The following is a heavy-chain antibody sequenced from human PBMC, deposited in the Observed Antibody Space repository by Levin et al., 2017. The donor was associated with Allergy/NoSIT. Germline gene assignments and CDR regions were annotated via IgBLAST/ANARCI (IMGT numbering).Heavy chain of an antibody. D-gene: IGHD7-27*01. V-gene: IGHV6-1*01. CDR2: TYCRSKCYN. Sequence: SETLSLTCAISGDSVSSYTAAWNWIRQSPSRGLEWLGRTYCRSKCYNDYAVSVKSRITINPDTSKNQFSLQLNSVTPEDTAVYYCARTSTGDLLGFDPWGQGTLVIVSS. J-gene: IGHJ5*02. CDR3: ARTSTGDLLGFDP. CDR1: GDSVSSYTAA.